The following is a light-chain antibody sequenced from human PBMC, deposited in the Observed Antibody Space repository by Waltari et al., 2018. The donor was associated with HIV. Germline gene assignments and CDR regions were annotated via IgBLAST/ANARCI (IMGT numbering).Light chain of an antibody. CDR1: SSDVGSYNI. CDR3: CSYAGSGTPNYV. J-gene: IGLJ1*01. V-gene: IGLV2-23*01. Sequence: QSALTQPASVSGSPGQSITISCTGTSSDVGSYNIVSWYQQHPGKAPKLMIYEGTKRPSGVSNRFTGSKSGNTASLTISGLQAEDEADYDCCSYAGSGTPNYVFGTGTKVTV. CDR2: EGT.